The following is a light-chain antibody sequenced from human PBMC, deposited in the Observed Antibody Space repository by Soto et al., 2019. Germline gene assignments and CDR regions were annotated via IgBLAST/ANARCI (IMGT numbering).Light chain of an antibody. Sequence: EIVLTQSPATLSLSPGERATLSCRASQSVSSYLAWYQQKPGQAPRLLIYDASHRATGIPARFSGSGSGTDFTLTISSLEPEDFAVYYCQHLTDWRPVCTFGQGTKLEIK. V-gene: IGKV3-11*01. CDR3: QHLTDWRPVCT. CDR2: DAS. CDR1: QSVSSY. J-gene: IGKJ2*02.